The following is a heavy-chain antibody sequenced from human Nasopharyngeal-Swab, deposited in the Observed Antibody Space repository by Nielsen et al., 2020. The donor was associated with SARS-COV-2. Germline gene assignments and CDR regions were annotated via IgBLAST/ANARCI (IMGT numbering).Heavy chain of an antibody. CDR3: AAGRATILNWYFDL. CDR1: GGTFSSYA. V-gene: IGHV1-69*04. J-gene: IGHJ2*01. Sequence: SVKVSCKASGGTFSSYAISWVRQAPGQGLEWMGRIIPILGIANYAQKFQGRVSITADKSTSTAYMELSSLRSEDTAVYYCAAGRATILNWYFDLWGRGTLVTVSS. CDR2: IIPILGIA. D-gene: IGHD5-24*01.